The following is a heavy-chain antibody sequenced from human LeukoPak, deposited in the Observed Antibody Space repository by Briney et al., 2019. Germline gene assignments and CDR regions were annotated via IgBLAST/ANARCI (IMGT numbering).Heavy chain of an antibody. Sequence: GSLRLSCAASGFTFRNYGMHCLRQAPGKGLECVAVISDDGSSKHYADSVKGRFTISRDNSNNTLYLQMNSLRAEDTAVYYCAKDRETTASGTFDYWGQGTLVTVSS. J-gene: IGHJ4*02. CDR1: GFTFRNYG. CDR2: ISDDGSSK. CDR3: AKDRETTASGTFDY. D-gene: IGHD6-13*01. V-gene: IGHV3-30*18.